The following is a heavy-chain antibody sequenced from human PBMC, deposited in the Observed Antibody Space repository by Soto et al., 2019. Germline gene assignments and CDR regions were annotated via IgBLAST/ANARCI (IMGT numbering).Heavy chain of an antibody. CDR3: ARETDGSFDP. CDR2: ISTSGRT. D-gene: IGHD5-12*01. V-gene: IGHV4-4*07. Sequence: KTSETLSLTCNVSGGSISSYYWGWIRQPAGKGLEWIGRISTSGRTNYNPSLKSRVTMSEDTSKNHFPLKLRSVTAADTAVYYCARETDGSFDPWGQGTLVTVSS. CDR1: GGSISSYY. J-gene: IGHJ5*02.